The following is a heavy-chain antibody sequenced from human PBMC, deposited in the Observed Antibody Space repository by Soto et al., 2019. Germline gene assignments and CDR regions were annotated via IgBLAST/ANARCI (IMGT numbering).Heavy chain of an antibody. CDR2: IIPLFGTT. CDR3: ARGASHRSSCYFWFDP. D-gene: IGHD6-13*01. J-gene: IGHJ5*02. CDR1: GGTFTTYP. Sequence: QVQLVQSGAEVRMPGSSVKVSCKASGGTFTTYPINWVRQAPGQGLEWVGGIIPLFGTTNYAQKFKGRVPITADESSGTAYMELSSLSAEDAAVDYWARGASHRSSCYFWFDPWGQGTLVTVSS. V-gene: IGHV1-69*01.